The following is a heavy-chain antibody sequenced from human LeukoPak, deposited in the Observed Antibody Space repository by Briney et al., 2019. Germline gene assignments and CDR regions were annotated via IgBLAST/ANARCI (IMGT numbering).Heavy chain of an antibody. CDR1: GFTFDDYA. J-gene: IGHJ6*03. V-gene: IGHV3-9*03. CDR2: ISWNSGSI. Sequence: PGRSLRLSCAASGFTFDDYAMHWVRQAPGKGLEWVSGISWNSGSIGYADSVKGRFTISRDNAKNSLYLQMNSLRAEDMALYYCAKESSGWYPGGYYYYMDVWGKGTTVTVSS. CDR3: AKESSGWYPGGYYYYMDV. D-gene: IGHD6-19*01.